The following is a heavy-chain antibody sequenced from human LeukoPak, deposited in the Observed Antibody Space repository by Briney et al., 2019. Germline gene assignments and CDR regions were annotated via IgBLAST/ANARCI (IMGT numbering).Heavy chain of an antibody. D-gene: IGHD3-10*01. V-gene: IGHV3-30-3*01. Sequence: GGSLRLSCAASGFTFSSYAMHWVRQAPGKGLEWVAVISYDGSNKYYADSVKGRFTISRDNSKITLYLQMNSLRAEDTAVYYCAREVSPYGSGSWPPYFDYWGQGTLVTVSS. CDR2: ISYDGSNK. J-gene: IGHJ4*02. CDR1: GFTFSSYA. CDR3: AREVSPYGSGSWPPYFDY.